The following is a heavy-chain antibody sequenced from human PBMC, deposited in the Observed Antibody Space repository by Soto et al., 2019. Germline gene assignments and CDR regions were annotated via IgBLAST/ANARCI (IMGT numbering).Heavy chain of an antibody. D-gene: IGHD3-22*01. J-gene: IGHJ4*02. Sequence: PGGSLRLSCAASGFTFSSYAMSWVRQAPGKGLEWVSAISGSGGSTYYADSVKGRFTISRDSSKNTLYLQMNSLRAEDTPVYYCAKDRRSSGYYLTDYWGQGTLVAVAS. V-gene: IGHV3-23*01. CDR2: ISGSGGST. CDR1: GFTFSSYA. CDR3: AKDRRSSGYYLTDY.